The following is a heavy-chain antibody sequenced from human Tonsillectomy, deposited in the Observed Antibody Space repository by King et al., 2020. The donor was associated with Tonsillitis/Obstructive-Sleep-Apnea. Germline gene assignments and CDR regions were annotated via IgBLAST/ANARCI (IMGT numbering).Heavy chain of an antibody. V-gene: IGHV4-59*01. CDR3: ARWDYYGAGSSYDY. Sequence: VQLQESGPGLVEPSETLSLTCTVSGGSISSYYWSWIRQPPGKGLEWIGYIYYSGSTNYNPSLTSRVTISVDTSKNQFSLKLSSVTASDTAVYYFARWDYYGAGSSYDYWGQGNLGTVSS. CDR2: IYYSGST. D-gene: IGHD3-10*01. J-gene: IGHJ4*02. CDR1: GGSISSYY.